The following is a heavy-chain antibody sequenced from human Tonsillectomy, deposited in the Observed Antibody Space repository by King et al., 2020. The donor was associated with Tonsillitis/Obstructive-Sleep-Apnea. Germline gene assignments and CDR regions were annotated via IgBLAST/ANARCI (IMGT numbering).Heavy chain of an antibody. CDR3: TTVRATTGAFDI. Sequence: VQLVESGGGLVKPGGSLRLSCAASGFTFSNAWMSWVRQAPGKGREWVGRIKRKTDGGTNDYDEPWKGRFTISRDDSKNTLYLQMNSLKTEDTAVYYCTTVRATTGAFDIWGQGTMVTVSS. D-gene: IGHD4-17*01. J-gene: IGHJ3*02. V-gene: IGHV3-15*01. CDR2: IKRKTDGGTN. CDR1: GFTFSNAW.